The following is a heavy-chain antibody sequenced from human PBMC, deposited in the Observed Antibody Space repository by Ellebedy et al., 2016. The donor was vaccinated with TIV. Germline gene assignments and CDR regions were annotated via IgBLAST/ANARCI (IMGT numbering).Heavy chain of an antibody. J-gene: IGHJ4*02. D-gene: IGHD6-19*01. V-gene: IGHV3-7*03. CDR3: ARGPRGLAREGIDC. CDR1: GFTFSNYW. CDR2: IKQDEGEK. Sequence: GESLKISCAASGFTFSNYWMTWVRQAPGKGLEWVANIKQDEGEKYYVDSVKGRFTISRDNAKSSLYLQMNSLRAEDTAVYYCARGPRGLAREGIDCWGQGALVTVSS.